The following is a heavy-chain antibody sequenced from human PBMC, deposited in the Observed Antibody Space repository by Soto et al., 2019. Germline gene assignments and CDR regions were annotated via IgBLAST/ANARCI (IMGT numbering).Heavy chain of an antibody. V-gene: IGHV4-59*01. J-gene: IGHJ3*02. Sequence: QVQLQESGPGLVKPSETLSLTCTVSGGSIRSYYWSWIRQPPGKGLEWIGYIFYSGSTNYNPSLKSRVTISVDTSKNQFSLKLRSVTAADTAVYYCARDGHYGVTNDAFDIWGQGTMVTVSS. D-gene: IGHD4-17*01. CDR1: GGSIRSYY. CDR2: IFYSGST. CDR3: ARDGHYGVTNDAFDI.